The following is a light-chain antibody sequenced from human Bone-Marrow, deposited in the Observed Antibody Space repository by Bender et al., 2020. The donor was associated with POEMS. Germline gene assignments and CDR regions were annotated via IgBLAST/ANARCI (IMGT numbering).Light chain of an antibody. CDR2: DVS. V-gene: IGLV2-14*03. CDR3: CSKASPGVV. J-gene: IGLJ2*01. Sequence: QSALTQPASVSGSPGQSITISCTGTSSDVGAYTYVSWYQQHPGKAPKLMIYDVSTRPSGVSNRFSGSKSGNTASLTISGLQAEDEADYYCCSKASPGVVFGGGTKLTVL. CDR1: SSDVGAYTY.